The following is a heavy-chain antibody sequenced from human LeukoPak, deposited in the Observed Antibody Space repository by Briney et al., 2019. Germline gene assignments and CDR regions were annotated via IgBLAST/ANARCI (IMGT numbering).Heavy chain of an antibody. J-gene: IGHJ6*02. Sequence: PGGSLRLSCAASGFTFSSYAMSWVRQAPGKGLEWVSAISTSGGSTYYADSVKGQFTISRDNSKNTLYLQMNSLRAEDTAVYYCAKWSERGYNYGMDVWGQGTTVTVSS. V-gene: IGHV3-23*01. CDR3: AKWSERGYNYGMDV. CDR1: GFTFSSYA. D-gene: IGHD3-10*01. CDR2: ISTSGGST.